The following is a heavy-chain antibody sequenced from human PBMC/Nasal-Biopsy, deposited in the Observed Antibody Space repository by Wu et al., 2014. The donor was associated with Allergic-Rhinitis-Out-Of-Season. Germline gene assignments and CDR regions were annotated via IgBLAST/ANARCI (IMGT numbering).Heavy chain of an antibody. Sequence: LRLSCATSGFTFDEHAMHWVRQAPGKGLEWIAYISTTGNVIHYADSVKGRFTVSRDNAKNSLYLHMNSLRVEDTAVYYCAREKNVVVPVFGLDVWGHGTTVSVSS. CDR2: ISTTGNVI. CDR1: GFTFDEHA. V-gene: IGHV3-11*01. CDR3: AREKNVVVPVFGLDV. J-gene: IGHJ6*02. D-gene: IGHD2-2*01.